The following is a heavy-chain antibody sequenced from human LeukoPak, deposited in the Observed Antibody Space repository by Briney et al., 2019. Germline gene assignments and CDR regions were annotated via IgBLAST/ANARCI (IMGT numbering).Heavy chain of an antibody. D-gene: IGHD3-22*01. V-gene: IGHV1-69*04. CDR1: GGTFSSYA. J-gene: IGHJ4*02. CDR3: ARYYYDSSGFSQTFFDC. CDR2: IIAIFGIA. Sequence: GASVKVSCKASGGTFSSYAITWVRQAPGQGLERMGRIIAIFGIANYAQKFQGRVTITADKSTSTAYMELSSLRSEDTDVYDCARYYYDSSGFSQTFFDCWGQGTLVTVSS.